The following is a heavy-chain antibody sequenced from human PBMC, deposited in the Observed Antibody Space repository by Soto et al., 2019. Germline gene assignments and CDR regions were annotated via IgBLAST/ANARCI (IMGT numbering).Heavy chain of an antibody. CDR2: MNPGSGDT. J-gene: IGHJ5*02. CDR1: GYSFTNND. V-gene: IGHV1-8*01. D-gene: IGHD3-16*01. Sequence: ASVKVSCKASGYSFTNNDVSWGRQATGQGLEWMGWMNPGSGDTGYAQKFQGRVTMTRDISTATAYMELSSLRSDDTATYYCARMATFGSLNWFDPWGQGTLVTVSS. CDR3: ARMATFGSLNWFDP.